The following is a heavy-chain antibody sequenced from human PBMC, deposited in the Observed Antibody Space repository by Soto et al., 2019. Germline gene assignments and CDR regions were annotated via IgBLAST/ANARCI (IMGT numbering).Heavy chain of an antibody. V-gene: IGHV1-69*13. CDR2: IIPIFGTA. CDR3: ARSAAVAGQYNWFDP. J-gene: IGHJ5*02. D-gene: IGHD6-19*01. CDR1: GGTFSSYA. Sequence: GASVKVSCKASGGTFSSYAISWVRQAPGQGLEWMGGIIPIFGTANYAQKFQGRVTITADESTSTAYMELSSLRSEDTAVYYCARSAAVAGQYNWFDPWGQGTLVTVSS.